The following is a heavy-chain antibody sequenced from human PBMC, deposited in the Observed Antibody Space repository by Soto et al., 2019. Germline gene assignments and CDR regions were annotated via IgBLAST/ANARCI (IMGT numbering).Heavy chain of an antibody. CDR1: GFTFSSYW. CDR2: IKQDGSEK. CDR3: ARAGYSYGDAFDI. J-gene: IGHJ3*02. Sequence: GGSLRLSCAASGFTFSSYWMSWVRQAPGKGLEWVANIKQDGSEKYYVDSVKGRFTISRDNAKNSLYLQMNSLRAEDTAVYYCARAGYSYGDAFDIWGQGTMVTVSS. D-gene: IGHD5-18*01. V-gene: IGHV3-7*03.